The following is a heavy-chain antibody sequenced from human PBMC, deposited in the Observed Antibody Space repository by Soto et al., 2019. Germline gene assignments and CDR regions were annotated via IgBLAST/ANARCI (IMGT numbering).Heavy chain of an antibody. CDR1: GFTFSSYS. J-gene: IGHJ4*02. D-gene: IGHD5-18*01. CDR3: ARDNGYSYGLGFDY. CDR2: ISSSSSYI. V-gene: IGHV3-21*01. Sequence: EVQLVESGGGLVKPGGSLRLSCAASGFTFSSYSMNWVRQAPGKGLEWVSSISSSSSYIYYADSVKGRFTISRDNAKNSLYLQINSLRAEDTAVYYCARDNGYSYGLGFDYWGQGTLVTVSS.